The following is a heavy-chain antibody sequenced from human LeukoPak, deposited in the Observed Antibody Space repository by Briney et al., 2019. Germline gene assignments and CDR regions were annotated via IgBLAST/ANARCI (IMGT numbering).Heavy chain of an antibody. Sequence: GGSLRLSCAASGFTFSSYGMHWVRQAPGKGLEWVAVISYDGSNKYYADSVKGRFTISRDNSKNSLYLQMNSLRTEDTALYYCAKEGDGYHWGQGTMVTVSS. D-gene: IGHD5-24*01. J-gene: IGHJ3*01. CDR3: AKEGDGYH. CDR1: GFTFSSYG. V-gene: IGHV3-30*18. CDR2: ISYDGSNK.